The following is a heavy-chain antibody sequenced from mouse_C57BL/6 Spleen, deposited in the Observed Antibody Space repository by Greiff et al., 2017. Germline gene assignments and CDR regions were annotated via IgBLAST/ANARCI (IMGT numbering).Heavy chain of an antibody. CDR2: IYPGDGDT. V-gene: IGHV1-82*01. J-gene: IGHJ4*01. Sequence: QVQLQQSGPELVKPGASVKISCKASGYAFSSSWMNWVKQRPGKGLEWIGRIYPGDGDTNYNGKFKGKATLTADKSSSTAYMQLSSLTSEDSAVYFCAGEGYAMDYWGQGTAVTVST. CDR1: GYAFSSSW. CDR3: AGEGYAMDY.